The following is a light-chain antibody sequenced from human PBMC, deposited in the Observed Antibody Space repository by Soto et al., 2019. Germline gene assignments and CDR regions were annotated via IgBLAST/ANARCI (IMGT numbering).Light chain of an antibody. V-gene: IGKV3-15*01. CDR1: QSVSSN. CDR3: QQYHNWPPFT. Sequence: EXXMTQSPGTLSVSPGERATLSCRASQSVSSNLAWFQQKPGQAPRLLIYNAITRATGIPVRFSGSGSGTEFTLTISSLQSEDFAVYYCQQYHNWPPFTFGPGTKVDIK. J-gene: IGKJ3*01. CDR2: NAI.